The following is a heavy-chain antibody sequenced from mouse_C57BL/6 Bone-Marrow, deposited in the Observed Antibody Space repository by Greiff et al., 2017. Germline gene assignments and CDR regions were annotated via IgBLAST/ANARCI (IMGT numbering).Heavy chain of an antibody. V-gene: IGHV1-81*01. CDR2: IYPRSGNT. J-gene: IGHJ3*01. Sequence: QVQLQQSGAELARPGASVKLSCKASGYTFTSYGISWVKQRTGQGLEWIGEIYPRSGNTYYNEKFKGKATLTADKSSSTAYMELRSLTSEDSAVYFCARTLYYYGSSYVFAYWGQGTLVTVSA. D-gene: IGHD1-1*01. CDR1: GYTFTSYG. CDR3: ARTLYYYGSSYVFAY.